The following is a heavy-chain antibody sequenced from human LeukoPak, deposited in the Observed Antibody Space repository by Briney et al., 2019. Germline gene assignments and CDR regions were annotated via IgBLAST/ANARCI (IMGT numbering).Heavy chain of an antibody. V-gene: IGHV4-34*01. CDR2: INHSGSN. Sequence: SETLSLTCVVYGGSLSGYYWSWIRQPPGKGLEWVGEINHSGSNYYNLSLKSRVTISVDTSKNQFSLKLSSVAAADTAVYYCARGILLWFGETQFDYWGQGTLVTVSS. D-gene: IGHD3-10*01. CDR1: GGSLSGYY. CDR3: ARGILLWFGETQFDY. J-gene: IGHJ4*02.